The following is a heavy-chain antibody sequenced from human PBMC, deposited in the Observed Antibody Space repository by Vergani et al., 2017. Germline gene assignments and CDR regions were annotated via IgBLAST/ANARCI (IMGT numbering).Heavy chain of an antibody. J-gene: IGHJ6*02. Sequence: QVQLVQSGAEVKKPGSSVKVSCKASGGTFSSYAISWVRQAPGQGLEWMGGIIPIFGTANYAQKFQGRVTITADESTSTAYMELSSLRSEDTAVYYCARERDDPDYGDYPMNYYYYGMDVWGQGTTVTVSS. CDR3: ARERDDPDYGDYPMNYYYYGMDV. CDR2: IIPIFGTA. D-gene: IGHD4-17*01. CDR1: GGTFSSYA. V-gene: IGHV1-69*01.